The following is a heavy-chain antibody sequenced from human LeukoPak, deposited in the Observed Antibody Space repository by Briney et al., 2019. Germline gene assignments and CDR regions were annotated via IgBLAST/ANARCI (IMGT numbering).Heavy chain of an antibody. V-gene: IGHV4-34*01. CDR1: GGSFSGYY. CDR2: INHSGST. D-gene: IGHD3-22*01. Sequence: SETLSLTCAVYGGSFSGYYWSWIRQPPGKGREWIGEINHSGSTNYNPSLKSRVTISVDTSKSQFSLKLCSVTAADTAVYYCARGRRIVVVITTNNWFDPWGQGTLVTVSS. J-gene: IGHJ5*02. CDR3: ARGRRIVVVITTNNWFDP.